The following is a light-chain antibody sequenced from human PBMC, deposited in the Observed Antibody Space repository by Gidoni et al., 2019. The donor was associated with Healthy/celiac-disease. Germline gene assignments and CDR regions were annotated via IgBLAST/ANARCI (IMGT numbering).Light chain of an antibody. CDR2: DAS. Sequence: DIVLPQSPATLSLSPGERATLSCRASQSVSSYLAWYQQKPGQAPRLLIYDASNRATGIPARFSGSGSGTEVTITISSLEPEDFAVYYCQQRSNWPPTFGQGTKVEIK. V-gene: IGKV3-11*01. CDR3: QQRSNWPPT. J-gene: IGKJ1*01. CDR1: QSVSSY.